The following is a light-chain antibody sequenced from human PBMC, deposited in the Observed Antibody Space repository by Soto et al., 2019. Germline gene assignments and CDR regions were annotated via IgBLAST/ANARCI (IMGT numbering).Light chain of an antibody. CDR3: QQYNAWPSRT. J-gene: IGKJ2*02. CDR2: GAS. V-gene: IGKV3-15*01. CDR1: QSVSTN. Sequence: IVLTQSPAALSVSPGERATLSCRASQSVSTNLAWYQQNPGQPPRLLIYGASTRATGVPARFRGSGSGTEFTLTISSMQSEDVAVYYCQQYNAWPSRTFGQGTKVEIK.